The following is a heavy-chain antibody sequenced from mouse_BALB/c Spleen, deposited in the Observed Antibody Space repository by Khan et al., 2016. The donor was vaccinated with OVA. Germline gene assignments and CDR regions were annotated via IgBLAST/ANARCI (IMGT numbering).Heavy chain of an antibody. Sequence: EVQLKESGAELVKPGASVKLSCTASDFNIKDTYIHWVKERPEQGPEWIGRIDPANGDTKYDPQFPGQATITADPSSHTAYLRLSSLASEDTAGDYCATLYGSPFTYWGQGTLVTVSA. V-gene: IGHV14-3*02. CDR2: IDPANGDT. CDR3: ATLYGSPFTY. CDR1: DFNIKDTY. J-gene: IGHJ3*01. D-gene: IGHD2-1*01.